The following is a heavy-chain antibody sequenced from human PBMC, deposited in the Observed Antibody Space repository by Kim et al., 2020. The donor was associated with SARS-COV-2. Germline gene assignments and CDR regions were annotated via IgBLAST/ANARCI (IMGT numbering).Heavy chain of an antibody. CDR3: ASLVSCSSTSCYKVDYYYYYMDV. CDR1: GCSISSSSYY. CDR2: IYYSGST. D-gene: IGHD2-2*02. Sequence: SETLSLTCTVSGCSISSSSYYWGWIRQPPGKGLEWIGSIYYSGSTYYTPSLKSRVTISVDTSKNQFSLKLSSVTAADTAVYYCASLVSCSSTSCYKVDYYYYYMDVWGKGTTVTVSS. V-gene: IGHV4-39*01. J-gene: IGHJ6*03.